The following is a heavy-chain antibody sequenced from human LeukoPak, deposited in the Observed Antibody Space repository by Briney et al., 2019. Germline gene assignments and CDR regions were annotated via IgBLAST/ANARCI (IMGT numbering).Heavy chain of an antibody. Sequence: ASVMVSCKASGGAFSSSAISWVRQAPGQGLEWMGGIIPIFGTANYAQKFQGRVTITADESTSTAYMELSSLRSEDTAVYYCARAPLSAAMFDAFDIWGQGTVVTVSS. CDR2: IIPIFGTA. CDR1: GGAFSSSA. V-gene: IGHV1-69*13. D-gene: IGHD2-2*01. J-gene: IGHJ3*02. CDR3: ARAPLSAAMFDAFDI.